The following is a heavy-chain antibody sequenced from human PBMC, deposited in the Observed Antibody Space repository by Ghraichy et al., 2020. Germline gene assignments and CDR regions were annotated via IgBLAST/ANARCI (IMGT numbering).Heavy chain of an antibody. V-gene: IGHV1-69*04. CDR3: ARRGSVTKGLGWLQSPYYFDY. J-gene: IGHJ4*02. CDR1: GGTFSSYA. CDR2: IIPILGIA. D-gene: IGHD5-24*01. Sequence: SVKVSCKASGGTFSSYAISWVRQAPGQGLEWMGRIIPILGIANYAQKFQGRVTITADKSTSTAYMELSSLRSEDTAVYYCARRGSVTKGLGWLQSPYYFDYWGQGTLVTVSS.